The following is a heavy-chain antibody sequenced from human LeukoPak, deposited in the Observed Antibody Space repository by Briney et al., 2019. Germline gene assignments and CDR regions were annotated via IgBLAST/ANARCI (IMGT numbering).Heavy chain of an antibody. CDR3: ARVREIATITDSYYFDY. Sequence: SETLSLTCTVSGGSISNYYWSRIRQPPGKGLEWIGYIYYSGSTNYNPSLKSRVTISVDTSKNQFSLKLSSVTAADTAVYYCARVREIATITDSYYFDYWGQGTLVTVSS. CDR1: GGSISNYY. V-gene: IGHV4-59*08. CDR2: IYYSGST. J-gene: IGHJ4*02. D-gene: IGHD5-24*01.